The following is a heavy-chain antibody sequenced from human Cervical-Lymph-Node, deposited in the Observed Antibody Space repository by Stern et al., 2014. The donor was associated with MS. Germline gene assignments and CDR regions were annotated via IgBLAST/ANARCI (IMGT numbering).Heavy chain of an antibody. CDR1: GFTFSSYP. CDR2: ISSSSSYI. Sequence: EMQLVESGGGLVKPGASLRLSCAASGFTFSSYPMNWVRQAPGKGLEWVSSISSSSSYIYYAVSVKGRFTISRDNAKNSLYLQMNSLRAEDTAVYYCVRDPITMVRGVIYWGQGTLVTVSS. D-gene: IGHD3-10*01. CDR3: VRDPITMVRGVIY. V-gene: IGHV3-21*01. J-gene: IGHJ4*02.